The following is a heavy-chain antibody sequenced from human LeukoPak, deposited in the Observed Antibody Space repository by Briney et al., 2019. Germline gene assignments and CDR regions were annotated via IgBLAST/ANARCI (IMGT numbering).Heavy chain of an antibody. CDR2: LIPIFGTA. CDR1: GGTFSSYA. V-gene: IGHV1-69*13. D-gene: IGHD6-19*01. Sequence: SVKVSCKASGGTFSSYAISWVRQAPGQGLEWMGGLIPIFGTANYAQKFQGRVTITADESTSTAYMELNSLRAEDTAVYYCARGLEQWPYDYWGQGTLVTVSS. CDR3: ARGLEQWPYDY. J-gene: IGHJ4*02.